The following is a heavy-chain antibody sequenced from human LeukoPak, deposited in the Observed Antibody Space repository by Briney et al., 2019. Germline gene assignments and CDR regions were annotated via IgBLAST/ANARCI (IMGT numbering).Heavy chain of an antibody. CDR3: ARDLTMHYYGSGSYMFC. CDR1: GFAFSSYG. Sequence: GRSLRLSCAASGFAFSSYGMHWVRQAPGKGLEWVAVIWYDGSNKYYADSVKGRFTISRDNSKNTLYLQMNSLRAEDTAVYYCARDLTMHYYGSGSYMFCWGQGTLVTVSS. J-gene: IGHJ4*02. D-gene: IGHD3-10*01. V-gene: IGHV3-33*01. CDR2: IWYDGSNK.